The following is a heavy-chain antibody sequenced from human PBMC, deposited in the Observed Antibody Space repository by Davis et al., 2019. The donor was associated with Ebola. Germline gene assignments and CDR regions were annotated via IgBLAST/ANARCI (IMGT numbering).Heavy chain of an antibody. V-gene: IGHV4-34*01. CDR3: ASTIFGVAIDRFDY. CDR1: GGSFSGYY. Sequence: SETLSLTCAVYGGSFSGYYWSWICQPPGKGLEWIGEINHSGSTNYNPSLKSRVTISVDTSKNQFSLKLKSVTAADTAVYYCASTIFGVAIDRFDYWGQGHLVTVSS. J-gene: IGHJ4*02. CDR2: INHSGST. D-gene: IGHD3-3*01.